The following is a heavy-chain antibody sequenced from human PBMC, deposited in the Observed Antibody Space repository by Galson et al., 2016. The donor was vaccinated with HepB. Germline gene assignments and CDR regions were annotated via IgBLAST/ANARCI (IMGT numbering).Heavy chain of an antibody. Sequence: TFRSYDMGWVRQAPGKGLEWIANIYYSSTNSYNPSLKSRVTISVDTSKNQFSLNLGSVTAADTAVYYWAIHLPLIALAGTIPFDYWGQGTLVTVSS. J-gene: IGHJ4*02. CDR1: TFRSYD. V-gene: IGHV4-39*01. CDR2: IYYSSTN. D-gene: IGHD6-19*01. CDR3: AIHLPLIALAGTIPFDY.